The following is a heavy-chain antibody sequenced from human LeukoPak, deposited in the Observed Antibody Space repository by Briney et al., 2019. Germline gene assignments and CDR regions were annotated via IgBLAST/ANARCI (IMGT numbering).Heavy chain of an antibody. V-gene: IGHV4-59*08. CDR3: ARGQGYYDSRGFSYHFDY. CDR2: IYYSGST. D-gene: IGHD3-22*01. CDR1: GGSISSYY. Sequence: SETLSLTCTVSGGSISSYYWSWIRQPPRKGLEWIGYIYYSGSTNYNPSLKSRVTISVDTSKNQFSLKLSSVTAADTAVYYCARGQGYYDSRGFSYHFDYWGQGTLVTVSS. J-gene: IGHJ4*02.